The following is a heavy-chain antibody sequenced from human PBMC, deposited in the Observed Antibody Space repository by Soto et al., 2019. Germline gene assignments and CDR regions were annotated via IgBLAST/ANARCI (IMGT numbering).Heavy chain of an antibody. CDR3: ARALRVATIMNYYYYYGMDV. CDR2: INPSGGST. D-gene: IGHD5-12*01. V-gene: IGHV1-46*01. CDR1: GYTFTSYY. J-gene: IGHJ6*02. Sequence: ASVKVSCKASGYTFTSYYMHWVRQAPGQGLEWMGIINPSGGSTSYAQKFQGRATMTRDTSTSTVYMELSSLRSEDTAVYYCARALRVATIMNYYYYYGMDVWGQGTTVTVSS.